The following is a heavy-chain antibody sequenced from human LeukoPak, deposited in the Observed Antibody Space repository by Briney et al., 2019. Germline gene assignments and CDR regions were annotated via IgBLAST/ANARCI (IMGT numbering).Heavy chain of an antibody. Sequence: SETLSLTCTVSGGSISSYYWSWIRQPPGKGLEWIGEINHSGSTNYNPSLKSRVTISVDTSKNQFSLKLSSVTAADTAVYYCARETNNWGQGTLVTVSS. CDR1: GGSISSYY. D-gene: IGHD2-8*01. CDR3: ARETNN. CDR2: INHSGST. V-gene: IGHV4-34*01. J-gene: IGHJ4*02.